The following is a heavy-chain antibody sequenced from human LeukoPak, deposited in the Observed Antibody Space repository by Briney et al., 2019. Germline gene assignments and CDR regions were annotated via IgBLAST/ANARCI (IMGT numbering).Heavy chain of an antibody. D-gene: IGHD3-10*01. Sequence: GGSLRLSCAASGFTFSSYAMTWVRQAPGKGPEWVSYISSNSDSTYYADSVKGRFTISRDNAKNSLYLQMNSLRDEDTALYYCARDVDRGDGFSVWGQGTTVTVSS. CDR2: ISSNSDST. J-gene: IGHJ6*02. CDR3: ARDVDRGDGFSV. V-gene: IGHV3-48*02. CDR1: GFTFSSYA.